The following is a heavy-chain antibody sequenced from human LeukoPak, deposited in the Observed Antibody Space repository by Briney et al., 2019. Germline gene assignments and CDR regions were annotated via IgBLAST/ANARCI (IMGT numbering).Heavy chain of an antibody. CDR2: ITRSSSTI. D-gene: IGHD5-24*01. CDR3: VKDDGWVQYAN. V-gene: IGHV3-48*01. CDR1: GFTFSSYS. Sequence: GGSLRLSCVTSGFTFSSYSMNWVRQAPGKGLEWVSYITRSSSTIHYADSVKGRFIISRDNSKNTVYLQMNSLSAEDAAVYYCVKDDGWVQYANWGQGTLVTVSS. J-gene: IGHJ4*02.